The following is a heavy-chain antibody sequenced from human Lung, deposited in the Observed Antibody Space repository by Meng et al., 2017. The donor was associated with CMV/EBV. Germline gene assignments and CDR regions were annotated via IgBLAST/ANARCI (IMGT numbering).Heavy chain of an antibody. CDR3: AREMNVYYDFWSGYYPRPDYSYYGMDC. D-gene: IGHD3-3*01. CDR2: INPNSGGT. J-gene: IGHJ6*02. Sequence: ASXXVSXKASGYTFTGYYMHWXRQAPGQGLEWMGWINPNSGGTNYAQKFQGRVTMTRDTSISTAYMELSRLRSDDTAVYYCAREMNVYYDFWSGYYPRPDYSYYGMDCXGQGXTVTVSS. V-gene: IGHV1-2*02. CDR1: GYTFTGYY.